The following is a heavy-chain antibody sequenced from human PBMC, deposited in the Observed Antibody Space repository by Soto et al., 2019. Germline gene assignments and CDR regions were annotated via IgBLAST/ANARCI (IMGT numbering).Heavy chain of an antibody. D-gene: IGHD6-6*01. V-gene: IGHV1-69*13. CDR1: GGTFSSYA. J-gene: IGHJ4*02. CDR2: IIPIFGTA. CDR3: ARELPYSSSSIYY. Sequence: AVKVSCKASGGTFSSYAISCVRQAPGQGLEWMGGIIPIFGTANYAQKFQGRVTITADESTSTAYMELSSLRSEDTAVYYCARELPYSSSSIYYWGQGTLVTVSS.